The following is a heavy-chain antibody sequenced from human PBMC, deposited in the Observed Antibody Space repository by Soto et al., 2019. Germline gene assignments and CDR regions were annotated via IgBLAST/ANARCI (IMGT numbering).Heavy chain of an antibody. V-gene: IGHV4-4*02. Sequence: PSETLSLTCAVSGCSISSSNWWRWVRQPPGKGLEWIGEIYHSGSTNYNPSLKSRVTISVDKSKNQFSLKLSSVTAADTAVYYCARGVVVAATLRYFDLWGRGTLVTVSS. CDR2: IYHSGST. D-gene: IGHD2-15*01. CDR3: ARGVVVAATLRYFDL. J-gene: IGHJ2*01. CDR1: GCSISSSNW.